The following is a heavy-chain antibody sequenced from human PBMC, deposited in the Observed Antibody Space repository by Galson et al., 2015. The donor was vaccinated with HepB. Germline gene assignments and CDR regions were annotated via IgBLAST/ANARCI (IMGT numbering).Heavy chain of an antibody. Sequence: SLRLSCAASGFTFSSYAMHWVRQAPGKGLEWVAVISYDGSNKYYADSVKGRFTISRDNSKNTLYLQMNSLRAEDTAVYYCARDSPSRSIAAGEGFFWGQGTLVTVSS. CDR3: ARDSPSRSIAAGEGFF. CDR2: ISYDGSNK. D-gene: IGHD6-13*01. V-gene: IGHV3-30-3*01. CDR1: GFTFSSYA. J-gene: IGHJ4*02.